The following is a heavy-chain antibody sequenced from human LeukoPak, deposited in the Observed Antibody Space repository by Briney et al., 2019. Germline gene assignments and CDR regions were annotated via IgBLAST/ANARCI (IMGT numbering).Heavy chain of an antibody. CDR1: GFTFSSYG. J-gene: IGHJ4*02. V-gene: IGHV3-30*02. CDR3: AKDYYSGSLLPYFDY. CDR2: IRYDGSNK. Sequence: GGSLRLSCAASGFTFSSYGMHWVRQAPGKGLEWVAFIRYDGSNKYYADSVKGRFTISRDNSKNTLYLQMNSLRAEDTAVYYCAKDYYSGSLLPYFDYWGQGTLVTVSS. D-gene: IGHD1-26*01.